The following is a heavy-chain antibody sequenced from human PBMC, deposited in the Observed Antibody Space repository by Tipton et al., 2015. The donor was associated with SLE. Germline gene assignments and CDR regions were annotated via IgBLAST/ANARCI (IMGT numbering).Heavy chain of an antibody. J-gene: IGHJ3*02. CDR3: AKEVYYDSSGYHDAFDI. CDR2: ISGSGGST. CDR1: GFTFSSYA. V-gene: IGHV3-23*01. Sequence: LSLTCAASGFTFSSYAMSWVRQAPGKGLEWVSAISGSGGSTYYADSVKGRFTISRDNSKNTLYLQMNSLRAEDTAVYYCAKEVYYDSSGYHDAFDIWGQGTMVTVSS. D-gene: IGHD3-22*01.